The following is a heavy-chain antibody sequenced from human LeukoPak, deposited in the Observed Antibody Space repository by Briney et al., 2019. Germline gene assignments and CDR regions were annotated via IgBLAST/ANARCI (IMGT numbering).Heavy chain of an antibody. J-gene: IGHJ4*02. CDR2: INPNSGGT. CDR3: ARARIVVVTAIPDY. Sequence: APVKVSCKASGYTFTGYYMHWVRQAPGQGLEWMGWINPNSGGTNYAQKFQGRVTMTRDTSISTAYMELSRLRSDDTAVYYCARARIVVVTAIPDYWGQGTLVTVSS. D-gene: IGHD2-21*02. CDR1: GYTFTGYY. V-gene: IGHV1-2*02.